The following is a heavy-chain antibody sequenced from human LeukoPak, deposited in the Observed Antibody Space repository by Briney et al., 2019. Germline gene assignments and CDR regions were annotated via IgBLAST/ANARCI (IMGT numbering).Heavy chain of an antibody. J-gene: IGHJ4*02. CDR3: ARHSSPLNYFDY. V-gene: IGHV4-39*01. Sequence: SETLSLTCTVSGVSISSSSYYWGWIRQPPGKGLEWIGSIYYSGSTYYNPSCKSRVTISVDTSKNQFSLKLSSVTAADTAVYYCARHSSPLNYFDYWGQGNLVTVSS. D-gene: IGHD6-13*01. CDR2: IYYSGST. CDR1: GVSISSSSYY.